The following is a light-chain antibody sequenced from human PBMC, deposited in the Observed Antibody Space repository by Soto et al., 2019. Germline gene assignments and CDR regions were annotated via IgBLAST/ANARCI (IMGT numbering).Light chain of an antibody. V-gene: IGKV1-8*01. J-gene: IGKJ1*01. CDR2: AAS. Sequence: AIRMTQSPSSLSASTGDRVSITCRASQGINSYLAWYQQKPGEAPKLLIYAASTLQSGVPSRFSGSGSGTDFTLTISSLQSEDFATYYCQQYYNQWTFGQGTKVEIK. CDR3: QQYYNQWT. CDR1: QGINSY.